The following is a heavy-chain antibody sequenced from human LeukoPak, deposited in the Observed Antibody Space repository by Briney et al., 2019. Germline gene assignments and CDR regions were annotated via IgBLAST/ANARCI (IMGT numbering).Heavy chain of an antibody. CDR3: ARDSRPPYYYYGMDV. CDR1: GFTVSNNY. V-gene: IGHV3-53*01. CDR2: IYSGGST. J-gene: IGHJ6*02. Sequence: GGSLRLSCAASGFTVSNNYMSWVRQAPGKGLEWVSVIYSGGSTYYADSVKGRFTISRDNSKNTLYLQMNSLRAEDTAVYYCARDSRPPYYYYGMDVWGQGTTVTVSS.